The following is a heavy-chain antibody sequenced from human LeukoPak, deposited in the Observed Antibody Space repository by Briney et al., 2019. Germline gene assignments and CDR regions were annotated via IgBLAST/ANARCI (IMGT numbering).Heavy chain of an antibody. D-gene: IGHD1-14*01. CDR3: ARHRKDRYFDY. J-gene: IGHJ4*02. CDR1: GFAFSTYS. CDR2: INNYGGST. V-gene: IGHV3-23*01. Sequence: GGSLRLSCAASGFAFSTYSMGWVRQAPGRGLEWVSVINNYGGSTFYADSVKGRFSISRDHSKNTMYLQKNRLRAEDTAVYYCARHRKDRYFDYWGQGTLVTVSS.